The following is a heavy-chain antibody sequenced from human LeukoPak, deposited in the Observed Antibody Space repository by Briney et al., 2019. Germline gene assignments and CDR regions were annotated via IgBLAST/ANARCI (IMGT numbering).Heavy chain of an antibody. CDR3: ARDSSPRFRFDFDY. CDR2: IYTSGST. CDR1: GGSISSYY. J-gene: IGHJ4*02. Sequence: SETLSLTCTVSGGSISSYYWSWIRQPAGKGLEWIGRIYTSGSTNYNPSLKSRVTMSVDTSKNQFSLKLSSVTASDTAVYHCARDSSPRFRFDFDYWGQGTLVTVSS. V-gene: IGHV4-4*07. D-gene: IGHD3-10*01.